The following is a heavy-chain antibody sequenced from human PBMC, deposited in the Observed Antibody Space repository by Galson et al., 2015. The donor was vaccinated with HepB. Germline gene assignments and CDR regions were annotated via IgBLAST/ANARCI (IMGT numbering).Heavy chain of an antibody. CDR3: AKDRGINGYYFDY. Sequence: SLRLSCAASGFTFSSYGMHWVRQAPGKGLEWVAFIRYDGSNKYYADSVKGRFTISRDNSKNTLYLQMNSLRAEDTAVYYCAKDRGINGYYFDYWGQGTLVTVSS. CDR1: GFTFSSYG. J-gene: IGHJ4*02. V-gene: IGHV3-30*02. CDR2: IRYDGSNK. D-gene: IGHD2-8*01.